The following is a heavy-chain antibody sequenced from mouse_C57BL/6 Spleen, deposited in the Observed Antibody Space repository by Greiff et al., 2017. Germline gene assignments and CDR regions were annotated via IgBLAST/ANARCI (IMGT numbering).Heavy chain of an antibody. CDR1: GYTFTDYE. CDR3: TRRGNYFWYFDV. Sequence: VQLQQSGAELVRPGASVTLSCTASGYTFTDYEMHWVKQTPVHGLEWIGAIDPETGGPAYNQKFKGKAILTAGKSSSTAYMVLRSLTSEDSAVYYCTRRGNYFWYFDVWGTGTTVTVSS. J-gene: IGHJ1*03. CDR2: IDPETGGP. D-gene: IGHD1-1*01. V-gene: IGHV1-15*01.